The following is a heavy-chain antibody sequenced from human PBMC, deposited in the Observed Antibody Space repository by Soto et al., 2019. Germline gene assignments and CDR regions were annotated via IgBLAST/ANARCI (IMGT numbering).Heavy chain of an antibody. Sequence: EVQLVGSGGGVVQPGRSLRLSCSASGFTFDDYAMNWVRQAPGKGLEWVSSISWNSGNIVYADSVRGRFTISRDNAKTSLHLQMNSLRAEDTALYYCTKGASTSCFSAFDLWGQGTMVTVSS. V-gene: IGHV3-9*01. D-gene: IGHD2-2*01. CDR2: ISWNSGNI. CDR3: TKGASTSCFSAFDL. CDR1: GFTFDDYA. J-gene: IGHJ3*01.